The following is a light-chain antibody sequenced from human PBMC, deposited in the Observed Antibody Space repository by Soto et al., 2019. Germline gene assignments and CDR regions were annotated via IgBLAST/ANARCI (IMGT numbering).Light chain of an antibody. CDR3: CSYAGGYTYV. J-gene: IGLJ1*01. CDR2: DVN. V-gene: IGLV2-11*01. Sequence: QSALTQPRSVSGSPGQSVTISCTGTSNDVGGYSYVSWYQHHPGKAPKLMIYDVNKRPSGVPDRCSGSKSGNTASLIISGLQAEDEADYYCCSYAGGYTYVFGSGTKLTVL. CDR1: SNDVGGYSY.